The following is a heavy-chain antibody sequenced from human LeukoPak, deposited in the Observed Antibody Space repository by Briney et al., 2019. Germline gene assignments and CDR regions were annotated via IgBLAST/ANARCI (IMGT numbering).Heavy chain of an antibody. CDR3: ARTLDKDSSSAPYYYYMDV. Sequence: SETLSLTCTVSGGSIRSNYWSWIRQSAGKGLEWIGRIYSSGNTNYNPSFESRVTMSVDTSKNQLSLKLKSVTAADTAVYYCARTLDKDSSSAPYYYYMDVWGKGTTVTVSS. D-gene: IGHD6-13*01. J-gene: IGHJ6*03. V-gene: IGHV4-4*07. CDR1: GGSIRSNY. CDR2: IYSSGNT.